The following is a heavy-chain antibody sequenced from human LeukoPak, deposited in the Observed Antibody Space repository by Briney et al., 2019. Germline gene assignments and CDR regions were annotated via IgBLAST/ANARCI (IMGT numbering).Heavy chain of an antibody. V-gene: IGHV1-2*04. CDR1: GYTFTSYY. Sequence: ASVKVSCKASGYTFTSYYMHWVRQAPGQGLEWMGWINPDSGDTNYAQKFQGWVTMTRDTSISTAYMEVRRLRSDDTAVYYCARGSGSYWWFDSWGQGTLVTVSS. D-gene: IGHD1-26*01. CDR2: INPDSGDT. J-gene: IGHJ5*01. CDR3: ARGSGSYWWFDS.